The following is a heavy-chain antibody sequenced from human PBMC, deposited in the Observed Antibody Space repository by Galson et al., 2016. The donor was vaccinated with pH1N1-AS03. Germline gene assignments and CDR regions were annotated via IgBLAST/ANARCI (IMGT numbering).Heavy chain of an antibody. CDR2: TSPDDSQT. Sequence: QSGAEVKKPGESLKISCKGSGTSVSSYWIGWVRQMPGKGLESMGATSPDDSQTKYRRSFDGQVTISVDKSIPDAFLQWNSLKASDTALYYCGRHTFSYDTTDTNRPDAFDIWGQGTMVTVFS. J-gene: IGHJ3*02. D-gene: IGHD3-22*01. CDR3: GRHTFSYDTTDTNRPDAFDI. CDR1: GTSVSSYW. V-gene: IGHV5-51*01.